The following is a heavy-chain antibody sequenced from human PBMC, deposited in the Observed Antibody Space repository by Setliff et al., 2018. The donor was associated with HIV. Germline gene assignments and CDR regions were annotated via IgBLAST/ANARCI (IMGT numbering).Heavy chain of an antibody. CDR3: ARDRGIAALSYYYYYMDV. Sequence: LSLTCTVSGGSISSGSYYWSWIRQPAGKGLEWIGHIYTSGSTNYNPSLKSRVTISVDTSKNQFSLKLSSVTAADTAVYYCARDRGIAALSYYYYYMDVWGKGTTVTSP. D-gene: IGHD6-25*01. CDR2: IYTSGST. CDR1: GGSISSGSYY. J-gene: IGHJ6*03. V-gene: IGHV4-61*09.